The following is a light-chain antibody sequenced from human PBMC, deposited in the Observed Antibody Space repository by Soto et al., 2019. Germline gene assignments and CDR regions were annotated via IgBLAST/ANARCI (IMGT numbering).Light chain of an antibody. Sequence: QSVLTQPPSASGSPGQSVTISYTGTSSDVGGYNYVSWYQQHPGKAPKLMIYEVNKRPSGVPDRFSGSKSGNTASLTVSGLQAEDEADYYCSSYAGSNKNVFGTGTKVTVL. V-gene: IGLV2-8*01. CDR3: SSYAGSNKNV. CDR2: EVN. J-gene: IGLJ1*01. CDR1: SSDVGGYNY.